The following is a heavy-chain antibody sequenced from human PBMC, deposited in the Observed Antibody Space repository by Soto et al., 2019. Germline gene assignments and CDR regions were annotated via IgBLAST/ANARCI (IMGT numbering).Heavy chain of an antibody. J-gene: IGHJ6*02. CDR2: IVPSLDTT. Sequence: QVHLVQSGTEVKKPGSSVKVSCKASGGTFSSSGFSWVRQAPGQGLEWMGMIVPSLDTTNYAQKFQARVTITAEEVTSTAYMELRSLRSDDTAVYYCARWPQPRYTADPYAVDVWGQGTRVIVSS. V-gene: IGHV1-69*11. CDR1: GGTFSSSG. D-gene: IGHD3-16*02. CDR3: ARWPQPRYTADPYAVDV.